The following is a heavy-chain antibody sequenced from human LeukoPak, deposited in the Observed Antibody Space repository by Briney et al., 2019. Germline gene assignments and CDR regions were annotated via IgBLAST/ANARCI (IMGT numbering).Heavy chain of an antibody. CDR3: ARGSTWVYYFDY. CDR1: GGSISSSSYY. V-gene: IGHV4-39*07. Sequence: SETLSLTCTVSGGSISSSSYYWGWIRQPPGKGLEWIGSIYYSGSTYYNPSLKSRVTISVDTSKNQFSLKLSSVTAADTAVYYCARGSTWVYYFDYWGQGILVTVSS. J-gene: IGHJ4*02. D-gene: IGHD5/OR15-5a*01. CDR2: IYYSGST.